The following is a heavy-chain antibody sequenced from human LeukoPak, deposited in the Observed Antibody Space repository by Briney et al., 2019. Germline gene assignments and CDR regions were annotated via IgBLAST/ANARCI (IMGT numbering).Heavy chain of an antibody. CDR1: GFTFSSYG. V-gene: IGHV3-30*02. Sequence: GGSLRLSCAASGFTFSSYGMHWVRQAPGDGLEWVAYIGYDGNNNYYADSVRGRFTISRDNSKNTVHLQLNSVRAAHRALYYCARDLIGKFYIGQWGQGTLVTVSS. CDR2: IGYDGNNN. D-gene: IGHD3-10*01. J-gene: IGHJ4*02. CDR3: ARDLIGKFYIGQ.